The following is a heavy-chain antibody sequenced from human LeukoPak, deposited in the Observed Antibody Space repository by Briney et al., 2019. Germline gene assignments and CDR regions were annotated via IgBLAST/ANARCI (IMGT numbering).Heavy chain of an antibody. CDR1: GFTFSSYS. Sequence: GESLKISCAASGFTFSSYSMNWVRQAPGKGLEWISYTSSASNTIYYADSVKGRFTISRDNAKNSVYLQMNSLRAEDTAMYYCARDGWFGDYNWFDPWGQGTLVTVSS. V-gene: IGHV3-48*01. CDR2: TSSASNTI. D-gene: IGHD3-10*01. J-gene: IGHJ5*02. CDR3: ARDGWFGDYNWFDP.